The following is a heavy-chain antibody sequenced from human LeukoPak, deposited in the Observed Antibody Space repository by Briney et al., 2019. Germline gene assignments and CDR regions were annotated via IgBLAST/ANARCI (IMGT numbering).Heavy chain of an antibody. CDR2: INHSGST. D-gene: IGHD6-13*01. V-gene: IGHV4-34*01. CDR1: GGSFSGYY. CDR3: ARGWQQQLVRGVGWFDP. Sequence: PSETLSLTCAVYGGSFSGYYWSWIRQPPGKGLEWIGEINHSGSTNYNPSLKSRVTISVDTSKNQFSLKLSSVTAADTAVYYCARGWQQQLVRGVGWFDPWGQGTLVTVSS. J-gene: IGHJ5*02.